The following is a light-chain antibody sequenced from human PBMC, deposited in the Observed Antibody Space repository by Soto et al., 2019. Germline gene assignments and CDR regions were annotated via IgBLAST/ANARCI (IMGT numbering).Light chain of an antibody. CDR3: QQYDSAPRGT. Sequence: DIVLTQSPDTLSLSPGEGATLSCRASQSVSSYLAWYQQKPGQAPRLLIFGASSRATGIPDRFSGSGSGTDFTLTISRLEPEDFAVYYCQQYDSAPRGTFGQGTKVDI. V-gene: IGKV3-20*01. CDR1: QSVSSY. CDR2: GAS. J-gene: IGKJ1*01.